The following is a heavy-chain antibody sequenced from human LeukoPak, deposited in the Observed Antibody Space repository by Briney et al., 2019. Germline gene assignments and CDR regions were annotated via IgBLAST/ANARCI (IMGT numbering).Heavy chain of an antibody. D-gene: IGHD3-22*01. Sequence: GGSLRLSCAASGFTFSSYAMSWVRQAPGKGLEWVSAISGSGGSTYYADSVKGRFTISRENSKNTLYLQMNSLRAEDTAVYYCALRITMIVVVRKWGQGTLVTVSS. J-gene: IGHJ4*02. CDR3: ALRITMIVVVRK. CDR2: ISGSGGST. CDR1: GFTFSSYA. V-gene: IGHV3-23*01.